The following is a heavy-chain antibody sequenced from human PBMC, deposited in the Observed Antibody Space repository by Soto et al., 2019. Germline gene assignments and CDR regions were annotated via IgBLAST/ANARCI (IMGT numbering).Heavy chain of an antibody. CDR3: AKAQAWTYGSVRSYYFDY. CDR1: GFTFSSYA. J-gene: IGHJ4*02. Sequence: QPVGSLRLSCAASGFTFSSYAMSWVRQAPGKGLEWVSAISGSGGSTYNADSVKGRFTISRDNSKNTLNLQMNSLRAEDTAAYSCAKAQAWTYGSVRSYYFDYCGQGTLVTVSS. CDR2: ISGSGGST. V-gene: IGHV3-23*01. D-gene: IGHD3-10*01.